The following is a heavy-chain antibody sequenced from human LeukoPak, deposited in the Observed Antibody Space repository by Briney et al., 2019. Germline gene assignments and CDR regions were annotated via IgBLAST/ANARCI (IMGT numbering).Heavy chain of an antibody. CDR3: VRDQDWAFDY. CDR1: GFTFSSYT. Sequence: GGSLRLFCAASGFTFSSYTMNWIRQAPGKGLEWISFINTKSKAIYYADSVKGRFTISRDNARNLLHLQMNSLRAEDTALYFCVRDQDWAFDYWGQGTLVTVSS. CDR2: INTKSKAI. V-gene: IGHV3-48*01. J-gene: IGHJ4*02. D-gene: IGHD3-9*01.